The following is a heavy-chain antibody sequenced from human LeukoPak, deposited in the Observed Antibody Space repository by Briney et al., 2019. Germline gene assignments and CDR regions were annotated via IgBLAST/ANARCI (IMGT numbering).Heavy chain of an antibody. CDR3: ARNMVRGVKYYYYYYYMDV. V-gene: IGHV1-69*05. Sequence: SVKVSCKASGGTFSSYAISWVRQAPGQGLEWMGGIIPIFGTANYAQKFQGRVTITTDESTSTAYMELSSLRSEDTAVYYCARNMVRGVKYYYYYYYMDVWGKGTTVTVSS. J-gene: IGHJ6*03. CDR1: GGTFSSYA. D-gene: IGHD3-10*01. CDR2: IIPIFGTA.